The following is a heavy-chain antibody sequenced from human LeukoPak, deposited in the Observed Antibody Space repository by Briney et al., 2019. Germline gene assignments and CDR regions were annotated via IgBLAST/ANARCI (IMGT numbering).Heavy chain of an antibody. V-gene: IGHV3-23*01. CDR1: GFTFSIYA. CDR3: ARPDCSSTSCYRPVY. Sequence: PGGSLRLSCAPSGFTFSIYAMSWVRQAPGKGLEWVSAISATGGSTYYAHSVKGRFTISRDNSKSTLYLQMNSLRAEDTAVYYCARPDCSSTSCYRPVYWGQGTLVTVSS. D-gene: IGHD2-2*02. J-gene: IGHJ4*02. CDR2: ISATGGST.